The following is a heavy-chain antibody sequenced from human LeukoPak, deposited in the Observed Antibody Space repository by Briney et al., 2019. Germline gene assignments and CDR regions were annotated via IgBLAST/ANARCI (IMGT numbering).Heavy chain of an antibody. CDR2: IIPILGIA. J-gene: IGHJ5*02. Sequence: ASVKVSCKASGGTFSSYAISWVRQAPGQGLEWMGRIIPILGIANYAQKFQGRVTITADKSTSTAYMELSSLRSEDTAVYYCARGLGYCSSTSCFPRFDPWGQGTLVTVPS. V-gene: IGHV1-69*04. CDR3: ARGLGYCSSTSCFPRFDP. CDR1: GGTFSSYA. D-gene: IGHD2-2*01.